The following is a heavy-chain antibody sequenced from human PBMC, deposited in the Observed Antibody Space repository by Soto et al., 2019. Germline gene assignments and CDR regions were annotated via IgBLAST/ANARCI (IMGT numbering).Heavy chain of an antibody. CDR3: AKDSGRAEWELLRIGKRSNYFHY. D-gene: IGHD1-26*01. J-gene: IGHJ4*02. CDR2: ISGSGGST. Sequence: EVQLLESGGGLVQPGGSLRLSCAASGFTFSSYAMSWVRQAPGKGLEWVSAISGSGGSTYYADSVKGRFTISRDNSKNTLYPQMNSLRAEDTAVYYCAKDSGRAEWELLRIGKRSNYFHYWGQGTLVTVSS. V-gene: IGHV3-23*01. CDR1: GFTFSSYA.